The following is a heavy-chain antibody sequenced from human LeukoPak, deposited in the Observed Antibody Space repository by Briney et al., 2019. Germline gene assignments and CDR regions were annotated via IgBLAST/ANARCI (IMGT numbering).Heavy chain of an antibody. CDR3: AKDTSIGKYCTNGVCSPFDY. Sequence: GGSLTLSFPGSGFTFSSYAMSGVRQAPGQGLDGFSVISDTGDYTSYADSVRGRFTISRDNSRNTLYLQMISLRPEDTAVYYCAKDTSIGKYCTNGVCSPFDYWGQGTLVTVSS. CDR2: ISDTGDYT. V-gene: IGHV3-23*01. D-gene: IGHD2-8*01. J-gene: IGHJ4*02. CDR1: GFTFSSYA.